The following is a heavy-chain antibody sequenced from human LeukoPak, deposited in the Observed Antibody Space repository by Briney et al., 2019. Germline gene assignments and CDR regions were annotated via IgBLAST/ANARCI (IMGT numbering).Heavy chain of an antibody. D-gene: IGHD5-24*01. CDR1: GFTFSSYG. J-gene: IGHJ4*02. V-gene: IGHV3-33*01. CDR2: IWYDGSNK. CDR3: ARDSINPRDGYNRLLDY. Sequence: PGGSLRLSCAASGFTFSSYGMHWVRQAPGKGLEWVAVIWYDGSNKYYADSVKGRFTISRDNSKNTLYLQMNSLRAEDTAVYYCARDSINPRDGYNRLLDYWGQGTLVTVSS.